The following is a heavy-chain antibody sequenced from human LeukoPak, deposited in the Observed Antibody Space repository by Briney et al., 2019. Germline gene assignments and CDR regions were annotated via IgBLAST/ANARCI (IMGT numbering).Heavy chain of an antibody. CDR2: IYTSGST. D-gene: IGHD3-22*01. V-gene: IGHV4-4*07. CDR3: ARDSSYDSSGYYQDDAFDI. J-gene: IGHJ3*02. CDR1: GGSISSYY. Sequence: KPSETLSLTCTVSGGSISSYYLSWIRQPAGKGLEWIGRIYTSGSTNYNPSLKSRVTMSVDTSKNQFSLKLSSVTAADTAVYYCARDSSYDSSGYYQDDAFDIWGQGTMVTVSS.